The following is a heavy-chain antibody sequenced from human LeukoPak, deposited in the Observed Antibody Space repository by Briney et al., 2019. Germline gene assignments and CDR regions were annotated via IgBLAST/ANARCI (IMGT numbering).Heavy chain of an antibody. CDR3: ARLGTGDYYDSSGYYYFDY. Sequence: GESLKISCKGSGYSFTSYWIGWVRQMPGKGLGWMGIIYPGDSDTRYSPSFQGQVTISADKSISTAYLQWSSLKASDTAMYYCARLGTGDYYDSSGYYYFDYWGQGTLVTVSS. V-gene: IGHV5-51*01. CDR1: GYSFTSYW. CDR2: IYPGDSDT. D-gene: IGHD3-22*01. J-gene: IGHJ4*02.